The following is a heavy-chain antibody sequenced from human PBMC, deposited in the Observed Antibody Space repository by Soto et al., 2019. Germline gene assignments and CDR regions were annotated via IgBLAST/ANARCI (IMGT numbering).Heavy chain of an antibody. CDR2: TYFRSKWFN. J-gene: IGHJ4*02. Sequence: SQTLSLTCAISGDIVSSNSAAWNWIRQSPSRGLEWLGRTYFRSKWFNDYAESVKSRITINPDTSKNQFSLQLNSVTPEDTAVYYCVRDQPGAFSYWGQGTRVTVSS. CDR1: GDIVSSNSAA. V-gene: IGHV6-1*01. CDR3: VRDQPGAFSY.